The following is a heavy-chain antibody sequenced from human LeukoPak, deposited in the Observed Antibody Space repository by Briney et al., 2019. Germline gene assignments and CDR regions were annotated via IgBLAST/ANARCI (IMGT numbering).Heavy chain of an antibody. D-gene: IGHD4-23*01. Sequence: ASVNVSCKASGGTFSGYAISWVRQAPGQGLEWMGGIIPIFGTANYAQKFQGRVTITTDESTSTAYMELSSLRSEDTAVYYCAVSTVVTHSLYYYYMDVWGKGTTVTVSS. CDR2: IIPIFGTA. J-gene: IGHJ6*03. CDR3: AVSTVVTHSLYYYYMDV. V-gene: IGHV1-69*05. CDR1: GGTFSGYA.